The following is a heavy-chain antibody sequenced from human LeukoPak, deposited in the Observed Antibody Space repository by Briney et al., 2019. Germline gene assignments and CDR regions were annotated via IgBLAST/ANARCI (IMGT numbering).Heavy chain of an antibody. V-gene: IGHV4-34*01. D-gene: IGHD3-16*02. CDR2: INHSGST. CDR3: ARDADYDYVWGSYREYYFDY. CDR1: GGSFSGYY. Sequence: PSETLSLTCAVYGGSFSGYYWSWIRQPPGKGLEWIGEINHSGSTNYNPSLKSRVTISVDTSKNQFSLKLSSVTAADTAVYYCARDADYDYVWGSYREYYFDYWGQGTLVTVSS. J-gene: IGHJ4*02.